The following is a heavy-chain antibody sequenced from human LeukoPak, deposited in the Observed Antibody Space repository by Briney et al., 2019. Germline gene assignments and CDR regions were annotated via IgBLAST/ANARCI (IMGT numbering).Heavy chain of an antibody. D-gene: IGHD3-10*01. Sequence: GGSLGLSCAASGFTFSSYAMHWVRQAPGKGLEWVAVISYDGSNKYYADSVKGRFTISRDNSKNTLYLQMNSLRAEDTAVYYCARTIWFGESMIDYWGQGTLVTVSS. CDR2: ISYDGSNK. V-gene: IGHV3-30*04. CDR1: GFTFSSYA. CDR3: ARTIWFGESMIDY. J-gene: IGHJ4*02.